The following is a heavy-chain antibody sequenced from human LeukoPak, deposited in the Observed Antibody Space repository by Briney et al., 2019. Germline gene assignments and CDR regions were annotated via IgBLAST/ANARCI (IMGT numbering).Heavy chain of an antibody. V-gene: IGHV3-48*01. D-gene: IGHD2-15*01. CDR2: ISSSTTTI. CDR3: ASYLVVAATPFDP. Sequence: GGSLRLSCAASGFTFSSYNMNWFRQAPGKGLEWVSYISSSTTTIYYADSVKGRFTISRDNAKNSLYLQMNSLRAEDTAVYYCASYLVVAATPFDPWGQGTLVTVSS. CDR1: GFTFSSYN. J-gene: IGHJ5*02.